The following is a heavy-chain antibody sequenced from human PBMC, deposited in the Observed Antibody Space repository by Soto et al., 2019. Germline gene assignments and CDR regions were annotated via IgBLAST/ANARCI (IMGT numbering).Heavy chain of an antibody. J-gene: IGHJ4*02. CDR1: GYTFTSYG. CDR3: GVLMVYAIHDY. CDR2: ISAYNGNT. D-gene: IGHD2-8*01. Sequence: ASVKVSCKASGYTFTSYGISWVRQAPGRGLEWMGWISAYNGNTNYAQKLQGRVTMTTDTSTSTAYMELRSLRSDDTAVYYCGVLMVYAIHDYWGQGTLVTVSS. V-gene: IGHV1-18*01.